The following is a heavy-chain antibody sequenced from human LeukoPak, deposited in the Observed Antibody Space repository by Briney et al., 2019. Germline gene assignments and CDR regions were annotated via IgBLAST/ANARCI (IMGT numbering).Heavy chain of an antibody. CDR3: AKRPRGYSYGGRFDY. J-gene: IGHJ4*02. CDR2: ISGSGGST. D-gene: IGHD5-18*01. V-gene: IGHV3-23*01. CDR1: GFTFNNYA. Sequence: PGRSLRLSCAASGFTFNNYAMSWVRQAPGKGLEWVSAISGSGGSTYYADSVKGRFTISRDNSKNTLYLQMNSLRAEDTAVYYCAKRPRGYSYGGRFDYWGQGTLVTVSS.